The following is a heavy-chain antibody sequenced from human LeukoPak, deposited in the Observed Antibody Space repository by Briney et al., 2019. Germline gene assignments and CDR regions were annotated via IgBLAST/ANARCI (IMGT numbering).Heavy chain of an antibody. CDR1: GFTFTRYS. D-gene: IGHD6-6*01. J-gene: IGHJ4*02. CDR3: ARGTYRSSSPSIGMPYYLDY. Sequence: GGSLRLSCAASGFTFTRYSMNWVRQAPGKGLEWVSSISSSGSYIFYAQPVEGRFIISRDNAKNSHYLQMNSLRVDDTVVYFCARGTYRSSSPSIGMPYYLDYWGQGILVTVSS. V-gene: IGHV3-21*01. CDR2: ISSSGSYI.